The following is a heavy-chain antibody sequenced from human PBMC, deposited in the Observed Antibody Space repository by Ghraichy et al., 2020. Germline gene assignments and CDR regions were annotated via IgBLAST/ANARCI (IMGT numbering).Heavy chain of an antibody. CDR3: ARPYGDYVYYYGMDV. Sequence: ASVKVSCKASGYTFTSYYMHWVRQAPGQGLEWMGIINPSGGSTSYAQKFQGRVTMTRDTSTSTVYMELSSLRSEDTAVYYCARPYGDYVYYYGMDVWGQGTTVTVSS. V-gene: IGHV1-46*01. J-gene: IGHJ6*02. D-gene: IGHD4-17*01. CDR2: INPSGGST. CDR1: GYTFTSYY.